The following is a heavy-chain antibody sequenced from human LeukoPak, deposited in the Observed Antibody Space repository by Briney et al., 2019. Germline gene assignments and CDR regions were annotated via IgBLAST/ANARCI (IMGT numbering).Heavy chain of an antibody. Sequence: PGGSLRLSCAASGFSLSSYWMHWVRQAPGKGLVWVARINSDGSSTYYADSVKGRLTIDRDNAKHTLYLQMHSLRAEDTAVYYCATRDYFDYWGQGTLVTVSS. J-gene: IGHJ4*02. CDR2: INSDGSST. V-gene: IGHV3-74*01. D-gene: IGHD5-24*01. CDR1: GFSLSSYW. CDR3: ATRDYFDY.